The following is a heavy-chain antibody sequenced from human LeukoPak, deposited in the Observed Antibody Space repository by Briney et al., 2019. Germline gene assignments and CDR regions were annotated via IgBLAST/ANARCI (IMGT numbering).Heavy chain of an antibody. CDR3: ARDVEYYYFDY. J-gene: IGHJ4*02. CDR1: GFTFSSYM. D-gene: IGHD2/OR15-2a*01. V-gene: IGHV3-21*01. Sequence: GESLRLSCAASGFTFSSYMMNWVRQAPGKGLEWVSSISSSSSYIYYADSVKGRFTLSRDNARNSLYLQMNSLRAEDTAVYYCARDVEYYYFDYWGQGTLVTVSS. CDR2: ISSSSSYI.